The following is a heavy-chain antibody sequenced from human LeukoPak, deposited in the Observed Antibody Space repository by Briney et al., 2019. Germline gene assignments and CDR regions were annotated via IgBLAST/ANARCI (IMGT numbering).Heavy chain of an antibody. V-gene: IGHV4-39*01. J-gene: IGHJ4*02. Sequence: SETLSLNCTVSGGSISSSSYYWGRIRQPPGKGLEWLGSIYYSGSTYYNPSLKSRVTISVDTSKNQFSLKLSSVTAADTAVYYCARHGRGYSYGKIDYWGQGTLVTVSS. CDR1: GGSISSSSYY. D-gene: IGHD5-18*01. CDR3: ARHGRGYSYGKIDY. CDR2: IYYSGST.